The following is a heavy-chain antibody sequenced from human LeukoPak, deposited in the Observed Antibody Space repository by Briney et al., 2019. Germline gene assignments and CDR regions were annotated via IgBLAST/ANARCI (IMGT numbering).Heavy chain of an antibody. CDR2: IIPIFGTA. Sequence: SVKVSCKASGGTFSSYAISWVRQAPGQGLEWMGGIIPIFGTANYAQKFQGRVTITADESTSTAYMELSSLRSEDTAVYYCAKEPGYCSGGSCYDYWGQGTLVTVSS. CDR3: AKEPGYCSGGSCYDY. J-gene: IGHJ4*02. D-gene: IGHD2-15*01. V-gene: IGHV1-69*13. CDR1: GGTFSSYA.